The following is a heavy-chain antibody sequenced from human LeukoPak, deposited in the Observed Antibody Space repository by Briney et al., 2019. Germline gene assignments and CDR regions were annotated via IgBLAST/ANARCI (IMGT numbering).Heavy chain of an antibody. CDR3: ARGAVGQSSGSFDY. D-gene: IGHD3-22*01. CDR1: GYSISSGYY. J-gene: IGHJ4*02. CDR2: IYHSGST. V-gene: IGHV4-38-2*02. Sequence: SETLSLTCTVSGYSISSGYYWGWIRQPPGKGLEWIGSIYHSGSTYYNPSLKSRVTISVDTSKNQFSLKLSSVTAADTAVYYCARGAVGQSSGSFDYWGQGTLVTVSS.